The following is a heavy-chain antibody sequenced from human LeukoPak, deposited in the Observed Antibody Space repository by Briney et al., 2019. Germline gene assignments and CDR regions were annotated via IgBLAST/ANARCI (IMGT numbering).Heavy chain of an antibody. CDR2: FDPEDGET. V-gene: IGHV1-24*01. J-gene: IGHJ4*02. Sequence: ASVKVSCKVSGYTLTELSMHWVRQAPGKGLEWMGGFDPEDGETIYAQKFQGRVTMTEDTSTDTAYIELSSLRSEDTAVYYCATDGFGGARYYYDSSGYNGPQWGQGTLVTVSS. CDR1: GYTLTELS. D-gene: IGHD3-22*01. CDR3: ATDGFGGARYYYDSSGYNGPQ.